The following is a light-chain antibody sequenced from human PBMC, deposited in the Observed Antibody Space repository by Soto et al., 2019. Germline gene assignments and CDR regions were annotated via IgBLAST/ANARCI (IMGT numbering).Light chain of an antibody. CDR3: QQYGRSPGLFT. Sequence: LTQSPSFLSASIRDRVTITCRASQDISNYLAWYQQKPGRAPRLLIYGASSRATGIPDRFSGSGSGTDFTLTISRLEPEDFAVYYCQQYGRSPGLFTFGPGTKVDV. J-gene: IGKJ3*01. CDR1: QDISNY. V-gene: IGKV3-20*01. CDR2: GAS.